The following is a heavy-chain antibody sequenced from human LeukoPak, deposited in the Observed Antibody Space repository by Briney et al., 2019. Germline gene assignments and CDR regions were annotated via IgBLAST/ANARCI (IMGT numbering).Heavy chain of an antibody. Sequence: GGSLRLSCAASGFTFSSYTFSWFRQAPGKGLEWVASVSVEGIRRYFPGSVEGRFAISRDDSTKSVFLQMSNLRPEDTAVYFCATVTKVDFNYWGQGTLVTVSS. CDR2: VSVEGIRR. CDR1: GFTFSSYT. J-gene: IGHJ4*02. D-gene: IGHD4-11*01. V-gene: IGHV3-30*09. CDR3: ATVTKVDFNY.